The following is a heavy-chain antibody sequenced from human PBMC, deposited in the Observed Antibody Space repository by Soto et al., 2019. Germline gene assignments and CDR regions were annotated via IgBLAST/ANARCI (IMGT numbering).Heavy chain of an antibody. CDR2: ISGSGGST. J-gene: IGHJ3*02. D-gene: IGHD3-22*01. CDR1: GFTFSSYA. V-gene: IGHV3-23*01. Sequence: GGSLRLSCAASGFTFSSYAMSWVRQAPGKGLEWVSAISGSGGSTYYADSVKGRFTISRDNSKNTLYLQMNSLRAEDTAVYYCAQRMYYYDSSGYVPSAFDIWGQGTMVTVSS. CDR3: AQRMYYYDSSGYVPSAFDI.